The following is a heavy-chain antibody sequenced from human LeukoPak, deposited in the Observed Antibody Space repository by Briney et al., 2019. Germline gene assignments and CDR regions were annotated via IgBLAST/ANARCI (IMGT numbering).Heavy chain of an antibody. D-gene: IGHD6-13*01. CDR3: APDLRGSAWSLDD. CDR1: GFTFSNYA. J-gene: IGHJ4*02. V-gene: IGHV3-23*01. Sequence: GGSLRLSCAASGFTFSNYAMGWVRQAPGKGLEWVSLISGSGGGTYFADSVKGRFTISRDNSKNTLYLQMDCLRAEDTAIYYCAPDLRGSAWSLDDWGQGTLVTVSS. CDR2: ISGSGGGT.